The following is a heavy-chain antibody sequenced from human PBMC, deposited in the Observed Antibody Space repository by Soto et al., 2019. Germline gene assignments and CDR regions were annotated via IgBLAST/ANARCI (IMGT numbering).Heavy chain of an antibody. CDR3: AXXXXXXXGFAVDP. J-gene: IGHJ5*02. CDR2: MYFGGSF. CDR1: GASXXXXX. Sequence: QMQLQASGPGLVKPSETLSLTCNVSGASXXXXXXXWIRQPPXXGLEWIGFMYFGGSFNYNPSLTSRATXXXXXXXXXXXXXXXXXXXXXXXXXXXAXXXXXXXGFAVDPWGQGTLVTVSS. V-gene: IGHV4-59*02. D-gene: IGHD3-9*01.